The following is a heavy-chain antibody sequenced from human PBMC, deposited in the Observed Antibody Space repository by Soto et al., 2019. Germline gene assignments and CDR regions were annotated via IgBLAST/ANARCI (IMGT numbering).Heavy chain of an antibody. V-gene: IGHV3-30*18. CDR3: AKDPLAGRLSYYYYGMDV. J-gene: IGHJ6*02. Sequence: GGSLRLSCAASGFTFSSYGMHWVRQAPGKGLEWVAVISYDGSNKYYADSVKGRFTISRDNSKNTLYLQMNSLRAEDTAVYYCAKDPLAGRLSYYYYGMDVWGQGTTVTVSS. CDR2: ISYDGSNK. CDR1: GFTFSSYG. D-gene: IGHD1-1*01.